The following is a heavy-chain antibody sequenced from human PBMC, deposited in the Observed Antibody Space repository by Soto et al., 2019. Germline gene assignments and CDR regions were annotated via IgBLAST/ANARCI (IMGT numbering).Heavy chain of an antibody. V-gene: IGHV1-58*01. D-gene: IGHD4-4*01. CDR1: GFTFSSSA. Sequence: SVKVSCKASGFTFSSSAVQWVRQVRGQRLEWIGWIVVGSGKPNYAQKFQERVTITRDMSTSTAYMELSSLRSEDTAVYYCAAKDVTSAAFDSWAQGTLIQVST. J-gene: IGHJ4*02. CDR2: IVVGSGKP. CDR3: AAKDVTSAAFDS.